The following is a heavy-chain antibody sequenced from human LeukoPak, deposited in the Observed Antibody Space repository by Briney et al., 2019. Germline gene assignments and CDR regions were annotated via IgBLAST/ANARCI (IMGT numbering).Heavy chain of an antibody. J-gene: IGHJ4*02. CDR3: ARDDPDDYGDYGVVY. CDR1: GFTFSSYA. CDR2: ISYDGSNK. Sequence: GRSLRLSCAASGFTFSSYAMHWVRQAPGKGLEWVAVISYDGSNKYYADSVKGRFTISRDNSKNTLYLQMNSLRAEDTAVYYCARDDPDDYGDYGVVYWGQGTLVTVSS. V-gene: IGHV3-30*04. D-gene: IGHD4-17*01.